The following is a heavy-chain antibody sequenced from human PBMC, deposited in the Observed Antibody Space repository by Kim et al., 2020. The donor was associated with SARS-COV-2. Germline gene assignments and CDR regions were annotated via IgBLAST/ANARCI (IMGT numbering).Heavy chain of an antibody. V-gene: IGHV3-74*01. CDR3: ARDGVWSGSSTDY. CDR1: GFTFSSYW. J-gene: IGHJ4*02. Sequence: GGSLRLSCVASGFTFSSYWMHWVRQAPGKGLVWVSSIKTDGSSKNYADSVKGRFTISRDNAKNTLYLQMNSLRVEDTAVYYCARDGVWSGSSTDYWGQGTLVTVSS. CDR2: IKTDGSSK. D-gene: IGHD6-6*01.